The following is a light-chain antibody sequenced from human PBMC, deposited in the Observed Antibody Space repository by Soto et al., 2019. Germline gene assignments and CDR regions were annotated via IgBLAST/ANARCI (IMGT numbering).Light chain of an antibody. CDR2: AAS. CDR3: QQYNSYPWT. V-gene: IGKV1-12*01. Sequence: DIQMTQSPSSVSASVGDRVTITCRASQDISGWLAWFQQKPGKAPNLLIYAASILQSGVPSRFSGSGSGTEFTLTISSLQPDDFATYYCQQYNSYPWTFGQGTKVDIK. J-gene: IGKJ1*01. CDR1: QDISGW.